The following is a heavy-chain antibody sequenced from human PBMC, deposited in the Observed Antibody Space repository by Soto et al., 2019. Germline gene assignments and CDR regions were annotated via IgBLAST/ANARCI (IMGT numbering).Heavy chain of an antibody. D-gene: IGHD5-12*01. Sequence: ASVKVSCKASGYTFTSYGISWVLQAPGQGLEWMGWISAYNGNTNYAQKLQGRVTMTTDTSTSTAYMELRSLRSDDTAVYYCATAAVAMGFAFDIWGQGTIVTVSS. CDR3: ATAAVAMGFAFDI. V-gene: IGHV1-18*01. J-gene: IGHJ3*02. CDR1: GYTFTSYG. CDR2: ISAYNGNT.